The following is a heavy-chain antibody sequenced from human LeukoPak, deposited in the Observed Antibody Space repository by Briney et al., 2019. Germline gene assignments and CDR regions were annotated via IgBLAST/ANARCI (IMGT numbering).Heavy chain of an antibody. D-gene: IGHD6-19*01. CDR1: RFTFTTFSDYV. Sequence: PGGSLRLSCAASRFTFTTFSDYVMNWVRQAPGKGLEWVGNVNQDGTEKYYMDSVKGRFTISRDNAKNSLYLQMNSLRAEDTAMYYCATDIYPANSGWYYWSQGNLVTVSS. V-gene: IGHV3-7*03. CDR3: ATDIYPANSGWYY. CDR2: VNQDGTEK. J-gene: IGHJ4*02.